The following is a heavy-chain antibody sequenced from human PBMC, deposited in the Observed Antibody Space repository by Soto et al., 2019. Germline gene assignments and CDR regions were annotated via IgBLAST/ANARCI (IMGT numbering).Heavy chain of an antibody. CDR2: IYYSGST. Sequence: PSETLSLTCPVSGGSVSSGSYYWSWIRQPPGKGLEWIGYIYYSGSTNYNPSLKSRVTISVDTSKNQFSLKLSSVTAADTAVYYCARQSIAARRPGFYYFDYWGQGTLVTVS. V-gene: IGHV4-61*01. D-gene: IGHD6-6*01. CDR3: ARQSIAARRPGFYYFDY. CDR1: GGSVSSGSYY. J-gene: IGHJ4*02.